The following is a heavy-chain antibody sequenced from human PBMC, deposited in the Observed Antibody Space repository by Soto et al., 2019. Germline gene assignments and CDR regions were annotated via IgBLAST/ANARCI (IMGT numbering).Heavy chain of an antibody. Sequence: ASVKVSCKASGYTFTSYYRHWVRQAPGQGLEWMGIINPSGGSTSYAQKFQGRVTMTRDTSTSTVYMELSSLRSEDTAVYYCAREIEYRSSSHYFDYGGHGTLVKGSS. CDR3: AREIEYRSSSHYFDY. J-gene: IGHJ4*01. D-gene: IGHD6-6*01. V-gene: IGHV1-46*01. CDR2: INPSGGST. CDR1: GYTFTSYY.